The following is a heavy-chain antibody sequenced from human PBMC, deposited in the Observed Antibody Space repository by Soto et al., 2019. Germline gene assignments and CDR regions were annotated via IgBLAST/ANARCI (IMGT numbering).Heavy chain of an antibody. V-gene: IGHV3-23*01. Sequence: PGGSLRLSCAVSGFTFSSYAMNWVRQAPGKGLEWVSVISGSGGGTYYADSVKGRFTISRDNSKNTLYLQMNSLRAEDTAIYYCAKDYGDFLYYNTFELWGQGTMVT. CDR1: GFTFSSYA. CDR3: AKDYGDFLYYNTFEL. D-gene: IGHD4-17*01. CDR2: ISGSGGGT. J-gene: IGHJ3*01.